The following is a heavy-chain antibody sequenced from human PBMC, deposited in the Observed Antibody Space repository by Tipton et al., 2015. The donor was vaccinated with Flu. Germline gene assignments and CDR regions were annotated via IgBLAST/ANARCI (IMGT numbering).Heavy chain of an antibody. V-gene: IGHV3-30-3*01. CDR2: ISYDGSNK. Sequence: AVSGFTFSSYAMHWVRQAPGKGLEWVAVISYDGSNKYYADSVKGRFTISRDNSKNTLYLQMNSLRAEDTAVYYCARIAARGYYYYGMDVWGQGTTVTVSS. CDR3: ARIAARGYYYYGMDV. J-gene: IGHJ6*02. CDR1: GFTFSSYA. D-gene: IGHD6-6*01.